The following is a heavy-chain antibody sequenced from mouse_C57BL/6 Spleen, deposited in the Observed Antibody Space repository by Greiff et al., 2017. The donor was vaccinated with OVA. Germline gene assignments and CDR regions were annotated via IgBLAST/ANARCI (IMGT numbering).Heavy chain of an antibody. Sequence: VQLQQSGPELVKPGASVKISCKASGYAFSSSWMNWVKQRPGKGLEWIGRIYPGDGDTNYNGKFKGKATLTADKSSSTAYMQLSSLTSEDSAVYFCATTVLDYWGQGTTLTVSS. CDR1: GYAFSSSW. D-gene: IGHD1-1*01. CDR2: IYPGDGDT. V-gene: IGHV1-82*01. CDR3: ATTVLDY. J-gene: IGHJ2*01.